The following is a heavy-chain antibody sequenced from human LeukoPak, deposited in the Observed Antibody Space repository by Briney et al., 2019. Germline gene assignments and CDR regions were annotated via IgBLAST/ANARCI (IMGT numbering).Heavy chain of an antibody. Sequence: SETLSLTCAVYGGSFSGYYWSWIRQPPGKGLEWIGEINHSGSTNYNPSLKSRVTISVDTSKNQFSLKLSSVTAADTAVYYCARGLGITMVRGVTPDYYYGMDVWGKGPTVTVSS. CDR3: ARGLGITMVRGVTPDYYYGMDV. J-gene: IGHJ6*04. V-gene: IGHV4-34*01. D-gene: IGHD3-10*01. CDR2: INHSGST. CDR1: GGSFSGYY.